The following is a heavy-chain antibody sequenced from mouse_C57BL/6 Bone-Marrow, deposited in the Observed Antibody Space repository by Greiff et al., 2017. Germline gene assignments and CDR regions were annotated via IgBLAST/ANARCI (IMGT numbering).Heavy chain of an antibody. Sequence: VKLQESGAELARPGASVKLSCKASGYTFTSYGISWVKQRTGKGLEWIGQIYPGDGDTNYNGKFKGKATLTADKSSSTAYMQLSRRTSEDSAVYFCARDWDYFYYWGQGTTLTVAS. D-gene: IGHD4-1*01. CDR1: GYTFTSYG. V-gene: IGHV1-81*01. CDR3: ARDWDYFYY. CDR2: IYPGDGDT. J-gene: IGHJ2*01.